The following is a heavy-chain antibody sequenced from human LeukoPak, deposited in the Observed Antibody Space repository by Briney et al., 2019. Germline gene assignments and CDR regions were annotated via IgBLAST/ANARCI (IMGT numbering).Heavy chain of an antibody. Sequence: SETLSLTCAVYGGSFSGYYWSWIRQPPGKGLEWIGEINHSGSTNYNPSLKSRVTISVDTSKNQFSLKLSSVTAADTAVYYCARRSIVLRYFDWQPENWFDPWGQGTLVTVSS. CDR3: ARRSIVLRYFDWQPENWFDP. CDR1: GGSFSGYY. V-gene: IGHV4-34*01. J-gene: IGHJ5*02. CDR2: INHSGST. D-gene: IGHD3-9*01.